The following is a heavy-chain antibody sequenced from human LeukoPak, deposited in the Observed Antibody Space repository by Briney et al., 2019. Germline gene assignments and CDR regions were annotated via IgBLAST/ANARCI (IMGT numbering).Heavy chain of an antibody. D-gene: IGHD6-13*01. CDR3: ARLISIPATGNYFDY. J-gene: IGHJ4*02. CDR2: INHSGST. V-gene: IGHV4-34*01. Sequence: PSETLSLTCAVYGGSLSGHYWSWIRQPPEKGLEWIGEINHSGSTNYNPSLKSRVTISVDTSKNQFSLKLSSVTAADTAVYYCARLISIPATGNYFDYWGQGTLVTVSS. CDR1: GGSLSGHY.